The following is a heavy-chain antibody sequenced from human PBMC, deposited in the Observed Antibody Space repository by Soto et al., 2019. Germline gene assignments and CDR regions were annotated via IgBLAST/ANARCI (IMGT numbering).Heavy chain of an antibody. J-gene: IGHJ4*02. D-gene: IGHD6-13*01. Sequence: SGKVSFKACGYTFSSHAITWVRQAPGQGLEWMGGIIPVFGTPSYAQKFQGRVTISADKSTNTSYLELRRLRSEDTAVYYCARGGALSTSWYWGDGLDSWGQGTKVTVSS. CDR2: IIPVFGTP. V-gene: IGHV1-69*06. CDR3: ARGGALSTSWYWGDGLDS. CDR1: GYTFSSHA.